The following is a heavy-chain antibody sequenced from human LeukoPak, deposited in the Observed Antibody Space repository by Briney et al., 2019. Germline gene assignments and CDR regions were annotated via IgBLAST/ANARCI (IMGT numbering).Heavy chain of an antibody. CDR2: ISAYNGNT. CDR1: GYTFTSYG. Sequence: GASVKVSCKASGYTFTSYGISWVRQAPGQGLEWMGWISAYNGNTNYAQKFQGRVTITRNTSISTAFMELSSLRSEDTAVYYCARRAVGNSYYYSMDVWGKGTTVTVSS. CDR3: ARRAVGNSYYYSMDV. D-gene: IGHD6-19*01. J-gene: IGHJ6*03. V-gene: IGHV1-18*01.